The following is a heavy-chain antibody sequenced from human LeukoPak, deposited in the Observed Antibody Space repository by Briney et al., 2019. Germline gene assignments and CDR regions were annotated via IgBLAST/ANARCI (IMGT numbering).Heavy chain of an antibody. CDR1: GFTFSSYS. CDR2: ISSSSTI. CDR3: AELGITMIGGV. V-gene: IGHV3-48*04. Sequence: GGSLRLSCAASGFTFSSYSMNWVRQAPGKGLEWVSYISSSSTIYYADSVKGRFTTSRDNAKNSLYLQMNSLRAEDTAVYYCAELGITMIGGVWGKGTTVTISS. D-gene: IGHD3-10*02. J-gene: IGHJ6*04.